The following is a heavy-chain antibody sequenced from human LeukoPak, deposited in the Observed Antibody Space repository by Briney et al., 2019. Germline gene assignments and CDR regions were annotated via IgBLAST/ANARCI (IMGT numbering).Heavy chain of an antibody. CDR2: IYYSGST. J-gene: IGHJ4*02. Sequence: PSETLSLTCTVSGGSISSGDYYRGWIRQPPGKGLEWIGSIYYSGSTYYNPSLKSRVTISVDTSKNQFSLKLSSVTAADTAVYYCATKRSWGRAFDYWGQGTLVTVSS. CDR1: GGSISSGDYY. CDR3: ATKRSWGRAFDY. V-gene: IGHV4-39*01. D-gene: IGHD3-16*01.